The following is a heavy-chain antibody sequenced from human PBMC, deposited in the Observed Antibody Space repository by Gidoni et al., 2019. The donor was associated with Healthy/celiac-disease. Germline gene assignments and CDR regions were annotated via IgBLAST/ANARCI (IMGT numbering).Heavy chain of an antibody. J-gene: IGHJ6*02. Sequence: EVQLVESGGGLVQPGRSLRLSCAASGFTFADYAMHVVRQAPGKGLEWVSGISWNSGSIGYADSVKGRFTISRDNAKNSLYLQMNSLRAEDTALYYCAKDSAPYYDSSGYYPEGYYGMDVWGQGTTVTVSS. V-gene: IGHV3-9*01. CDR2: ISWNSGSI. D-gene: IGHD3-22*01. CDR3: AKDSAPYYDSSGYYPEGYYGMDV. CDR1: GFTFADYA.